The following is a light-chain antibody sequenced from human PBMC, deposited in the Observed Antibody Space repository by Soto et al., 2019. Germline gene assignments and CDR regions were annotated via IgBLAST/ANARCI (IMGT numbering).Light chain of an antibody. CDR3: GSWDGSLNTYV. Sequence: QSVLTQPPSVSAAPGQTVTISCSGGSSNIGNYYVSWYQQLPGVTPKLLIFASDKRPSGIPDRFSGSRSGASGTLDITGLQTGDEADYYCGSWDGSLNTYVFGTGTKVTVL. CDR1: SSNIGNYY. V-gene: IGLV1-51*01. CDR2: ASD. J-gene: IGLJ1*01.